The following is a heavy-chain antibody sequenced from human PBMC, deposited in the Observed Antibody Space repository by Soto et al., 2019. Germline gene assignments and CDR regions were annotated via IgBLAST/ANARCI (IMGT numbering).Heavy chain of an antibody. CDR1: GGSVSSYQ. Sequence: SETLSLTCTISGGSVSSYQWSWIRQPPGKGLEWIGLTSYSGNTVYNPSLKSRVAFSVDTSKNHFSLTLTSVTAANTAVYYCARDGVGPFDYWGQGTLVTVSS. D-gene: IGHD1-26*01. CDR3: ARDGVGPFDY. V-gene: IGHV4-59*02. CDR2: TSYSGNT. J-gene: IGHJ4*02.